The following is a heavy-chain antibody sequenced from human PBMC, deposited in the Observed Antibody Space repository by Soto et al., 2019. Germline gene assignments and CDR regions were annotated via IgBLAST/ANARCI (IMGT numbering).Heavy chain of an antibody. Sequence: SETLSLTCTVSGGSISSYYWSWIRQPPGKGLEWIGYSGSTNYNPSLKSRVTISVDTSKNQFSLNLSSVTAADTAVYYCARLSAGWLDPWGQGTLVTVSS. CDR1: GGSISSYY. D-gene: IGHD6-19*01. CDR2: SGST. V-gene: IGHV4-59*01. CDR3: ARLSAGWLDP. J-gene: IGHJ5*02.